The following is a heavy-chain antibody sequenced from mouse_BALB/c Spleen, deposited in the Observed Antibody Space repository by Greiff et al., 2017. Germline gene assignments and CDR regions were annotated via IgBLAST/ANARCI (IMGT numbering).Heavy chain of an antibody. CDR2: ISSGSSTI. CDR3: ARSGNYGDWYFDV. Sequence: EVKLMESGGGLVQPGGSRKLSCAASGFTFSSFGMHWVRQAPEKGLEWVAYISSGSSTIYYADTVKGRFTISRDNPKNTLFLQMTSLRSEDTAMYYCARSGNYGDWYFDVWGAGTTVTVSS. V-gene: IGHV5-17*02. J-gene: IGHJ1*01. D-gene: IGHD2-1*01. CDR1: GFTFSSFG.